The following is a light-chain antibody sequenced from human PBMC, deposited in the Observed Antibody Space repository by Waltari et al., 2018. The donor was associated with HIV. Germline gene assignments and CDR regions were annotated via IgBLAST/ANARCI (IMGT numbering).Light chain of an antibody. V-gene: IGLV1-44*01. J-gene: IGLJ2*01. CDR2: GKN. Sequence: QPVMTQPPSTSGTPGQRVTISCSGSRSNIGSNTVSRFQQLPGNAPMVLIYGKNQRPSGVPDRFSGSKSGTSASLAIGGLQSEDEADYYCASWDDSLNGPVFGGGTTLTVL. CDR1: RSNIGSNT. CDR3: ASWDDSLNGPV.